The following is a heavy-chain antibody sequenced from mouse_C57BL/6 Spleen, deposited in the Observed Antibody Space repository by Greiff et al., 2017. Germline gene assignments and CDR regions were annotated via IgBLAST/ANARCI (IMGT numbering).Heavy chain of an antibody. Sequence: QVQLKESGAELVRPGASVKLSCKASGYTFTDYYINWVKQRPGQGLEWIARIYPGSGNTYYNEKFKGKATLTAEKSSSTAYMQLSSLTSEDSAVYFCARSLITTVVEDWYFDVWGTGTTVTVSS. V-gene: IGHV1-76*01. J-gene: IGHJ1*03. CDR3: ARSLITTVVEDWYFDV. CDR1: GYTFTDYY. CDR2: IYPGSGNT. D-gene: IGHD1-1*01.